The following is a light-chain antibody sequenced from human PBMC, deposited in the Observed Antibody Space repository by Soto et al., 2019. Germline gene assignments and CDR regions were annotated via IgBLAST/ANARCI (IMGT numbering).Light chain of an antibody. CDR1: QSVSSY. CDR2: DAS. J-gene: IGKJ5*01. CDR3: QQRSNWPIT. V-gene: IGKV3-11*01. Sequence: EIVLTQAPATLSLSPGERATLSCRASQSVSSYLAWYKQKHGQXHRXXIYDASNRATGIPARFSVSGSGADLTINISSLEPEDCAVDEGQQRSNWPITFGQGTRLEIK.